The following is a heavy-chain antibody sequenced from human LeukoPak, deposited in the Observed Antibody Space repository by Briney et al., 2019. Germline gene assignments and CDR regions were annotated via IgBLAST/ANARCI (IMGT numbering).Heavy chain of an antibody. CDR3: ASLYLSVAATHPN. CDR2: ISSSSSYI. D-gene: IGHD2-15*01. V-gene: IGHV3-21*01. J-gene: IGHJ4*02. CDR1: GFIFSNYF. Sequence: PGGSLRLSCAASGFIFSNYFMTWVRQAPGKGLEWVSSISSSSSYIYYADSVKGRFTISRDNAKNSLYLQMNSLRAEDTAVYYCASLYLSVAATHPNWGQGTLVTVSS.